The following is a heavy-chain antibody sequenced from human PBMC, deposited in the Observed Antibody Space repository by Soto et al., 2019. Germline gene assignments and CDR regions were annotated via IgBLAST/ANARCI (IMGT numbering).Heavy chain of an antibody. CDR1: GGSISSGGYY. CDR2: IYYSGST. V-gene: IGHV4-31*03. J-gene: IGHJ5*02. Sequence: QVQLQESSPGLVKPSQTLSLTCTVSGGSISSGGYYWSWIRQHPGNGLEWIGYIYYSGSTYYNTSLNSRVIISVDASKNQCSLKLSSVTAADTAVYYCARGAIAAAWTSWFDPWGQGTLVTVSS. CDR3: ARGAIAAAWTSWFDP. D-gene: IGHD6-13*01.